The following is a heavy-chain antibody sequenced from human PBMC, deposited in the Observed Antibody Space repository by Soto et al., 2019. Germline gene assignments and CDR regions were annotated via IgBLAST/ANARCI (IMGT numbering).Heavy chain of an antibody. V-gene: IGHV3-21*01. J-gene: IGHJ4*02. Sequence: GGSLRLSCAASGFTFGTYSMNWVRQAPGKGLEWVSSISSSSGYIYYADSVKGRFTISRDNAKNSLYLQMNSLRAEDTAVYYCARDLSLDYYDRSGYPLDYWGQGTLVTVSS. CDR2: ISSSSGYI. CDR1: GFTFGTYS. CDR3: ARDLSLDYYDRSGYPLDY. D-gene: IGHD3-22*01.